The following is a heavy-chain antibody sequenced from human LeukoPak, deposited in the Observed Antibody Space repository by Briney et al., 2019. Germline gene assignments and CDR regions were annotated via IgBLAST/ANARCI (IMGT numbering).Heavy chain of an antibody. CDR3: ARVGEMATAYYFDY. Sequence: ASVKVSCKASGYTFTDFGISWVRQAPGQGLEWMGWISTDNGNVNYPQTLRGRVTMTTDISTSTVYMELMSLKSDDTAVYYCARVGEMATAYYFDYWGQGTLVTVSS. D-gene: IGHD5-24*01. CDR1: GYTFTDFG. J-gene: IGHJ4*02. CDR2: ISTDNGNV. V-gene: IGHV1-18*01.